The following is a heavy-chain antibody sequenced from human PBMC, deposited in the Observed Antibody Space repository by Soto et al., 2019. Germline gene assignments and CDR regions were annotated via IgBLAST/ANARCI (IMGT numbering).Heavy chain of an antibody. CDR2: MSHSGGT. J-gene: IGHJ3*02. CDR3: ARVERGTVTTVVDAFDI. CDR1: GGFVSSGSYY. Sequence: QVQLQQWGAGLLKPSETLSLTCAVYGGFVSSGSYYWSWIRQPPGKGLEWIGEMSHSGGTHFNPSLKSSVTISVDTSKNQFSLNIYSVTAADTALYYCARVERGTVTTVVDAFDIWGPGTMVTVSS. D-gene: IGHD1-1*01. V-gene: IGHV4-34*01.